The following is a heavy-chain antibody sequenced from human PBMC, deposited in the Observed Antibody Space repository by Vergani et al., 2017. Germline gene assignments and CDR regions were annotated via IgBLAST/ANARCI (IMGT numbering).Heavy chain of an antibody. D-gene: IGHD6-6*01. CDR1: GFTFSDSY. CDR3: ARRDSSSPALDY. J-gene: IGHJ4*02. Sequence: QVQLVESGGGLVKPGGSLRLSCAASGFTFSDSYMSWVRQAPGMGLEWVSYISSSGTIVYYADSVKGRFTISRDNAKNSLYLQMNSLRAEDTAVYYCARRDSSSPALDYWGQGTLVTVSS. V-gene: IGHV3-11*04. CDR2: ISSSGTIV.